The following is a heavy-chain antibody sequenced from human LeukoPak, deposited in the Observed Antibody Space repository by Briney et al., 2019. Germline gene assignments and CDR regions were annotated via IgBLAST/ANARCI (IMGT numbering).Heavy chain of an antibody. CDR3: ARGLAYCGGDCYSSLDY. V-gene: IGHV3-30-3*01. D-gene: IGHD2-21*01. J-gene: IGHJ4*02. CDR1: GFTFSSYA. Sequence: GGSLRLSCAASGFTFSSYAMHWVRQAPGKGLEWVAVISCDGSNKYYADSVKGRFTISRDNSKNTLYLQMNSLRAEDTAVYYCARGLAYCGGDCYSSLDYWGQGTLVTVSS. CDR2: ISCDGSNK.